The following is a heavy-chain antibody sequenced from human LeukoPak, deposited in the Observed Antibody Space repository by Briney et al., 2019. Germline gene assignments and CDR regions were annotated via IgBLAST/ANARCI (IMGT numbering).Heavy chain of an antibody. CDR3: ARTAYGIGFGY. V-gene: IGHV4-39*01. D-gene: IGHD1-14*01. J-gene: IGHJ4*02. Sequence: SETLSLTCTVSGGSVSSSPYWWGCIGQPPGRGLAWIGTICYTGSTFYNPSLKSRVTISADTSSNQFSLKLTSVTAADTAVYYCARTAYGIGFGYWGQGTMVTVSS. CDR1: GGSVSSSPYW. CDR2: ICYTGST.